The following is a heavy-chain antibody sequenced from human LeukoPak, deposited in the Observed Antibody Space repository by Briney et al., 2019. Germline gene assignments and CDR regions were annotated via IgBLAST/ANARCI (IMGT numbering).Heavy chain of an antibody. CDR1: GFTFCSYG. Sequence: GGSLRLSCAASGFTFCSYGMYWVRQAPGKELEWVAVISYDGSNKYYADSVKGRFTISRDNSKNTLYLQMNSLRAEDTAVYYCAKLATGELLDLDYWGQGTLVTVSS. CDR2: ISYDGSNK. J-gene: IGHJ4*02. V-gene: IGHV3-30*18. D-gene: IGHD1-26*01. CDR3: AKLATGELLDLDY.